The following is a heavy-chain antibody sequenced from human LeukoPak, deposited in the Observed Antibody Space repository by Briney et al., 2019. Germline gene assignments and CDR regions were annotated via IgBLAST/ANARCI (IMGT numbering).Heavy chain of an antibody. CDR2: ISRDGSKN. Sequence: GGSLRLSCAASEFTFGSYWMTWVRQAPGKGLEWVANISRDGSKNHFVDSVKGRFTISRDNAKNFLYLQMNSLRAEDTAVYFCPRDSSPYCGDDCYFDAFDLWGKGTMSPS. J-gene: IGHJ3*01. CDR1: EFTFGSYW. V-gene: IGHV3-7*03. CDR3: PRDSSPYCGDDCYFDAFDL. D-gene: IGHD2-21*02.